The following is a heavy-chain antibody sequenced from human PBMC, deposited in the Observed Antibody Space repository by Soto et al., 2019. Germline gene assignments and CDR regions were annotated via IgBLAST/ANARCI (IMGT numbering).Heavy chain of an antibody. CDR3: ARGSVPRTKGTTFFLGN. V-gene: IGHV4-31*03. CDR1: GGTIGSGGDC. Sequence: LRSPVAGGTIGSGGDCWSWTRPHPGKGLEWIGYIYYSGSTYYNPSLKSRVTILVDTSKNQFSLKLSSVTAADTAVYYCARGSVPRTKGTTFFLGNSGEGTLVTVSS. D-gene: IGHD4-17*01. J-gene: IGHJ4*02. CDR2: IYYSGST.